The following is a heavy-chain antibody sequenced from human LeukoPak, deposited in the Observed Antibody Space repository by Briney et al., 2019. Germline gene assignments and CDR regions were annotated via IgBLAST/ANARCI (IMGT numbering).Heavy chain of an antibody. J-gene: IGHJ4*02. CDR3: TSLEMDYYDSSPFYY. CDR2: IRSKANSYAT. V-gene: IGHV3-73*01. CDR1: GFTFSGSA. Sequence: GGSLRLSCAASGFTFSGSAMHWVRQASGRGLEWVGRIRSKANSYATAYAASVKGRFTISRDDSKNTAYLQMNSLKTEDTAVYYCTSLEMDYYDSSPFYYWGQGTLVTVSS. D-gene: IGHD3-22*01.